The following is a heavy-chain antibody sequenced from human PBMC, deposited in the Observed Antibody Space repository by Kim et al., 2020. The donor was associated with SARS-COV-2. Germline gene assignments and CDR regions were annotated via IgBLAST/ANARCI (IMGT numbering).Heavy chain of an antibody. J-gene: IGHJ4*02. Sequence: SDAAPVKSRFTISRDKSKNTLYLQMNILRAEDTAVYYCAGDSGYGASFDFWGQGTLVTVS. CDR3: AGDSGYGASFDF. V-gene: IGHV3-30*01. D-gene: IGHD1-1*01.